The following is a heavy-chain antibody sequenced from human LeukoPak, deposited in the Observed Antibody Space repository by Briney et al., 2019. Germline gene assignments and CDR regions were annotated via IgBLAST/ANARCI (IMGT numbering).Heavy chain of an antibody. Sequence: SETLSLTCTVSGGSISSGDYYWSWIRQPPGKGLEWIGYIYYSGSTYYNPSLKSRVTISVDTSKNQFSLKLSSVTAADTAVYYCARDGPGIAAAGTGFDPWGQGTLVTVSS. V-gene: IGHV4-30-4*01. CDR3: ARDGPGIAAAGTGFDP. CDR2: IYYSGST. D-gene: IGHD6-13*01. J-gene: IGHJ5*02. CDR1: GGSISSGDYY.